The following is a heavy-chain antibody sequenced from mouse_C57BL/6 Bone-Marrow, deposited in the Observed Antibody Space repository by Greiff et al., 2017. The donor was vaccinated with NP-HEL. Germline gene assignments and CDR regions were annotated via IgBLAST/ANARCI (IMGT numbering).Heavy chain of an antibody. CDR1: GYTFTSYG. J-gene: IGHJ4*01. Sequence: QVQLQQSGAELARPGASVKLSCKASGYTFTSYGISWVKQRTGQGLEWIGEIYPRSGNTYYNEKFKGKASLTADKSSSTAYMELRSLTSEDSAVYFCARGGAYYRAMDYWGQGTSVTVSS. CDR2: IYPRSGNT. D-gene: IGHD2-14*01. V-gene: IGHV1-81*01. CDR3: ARGGAYYRAMDY.